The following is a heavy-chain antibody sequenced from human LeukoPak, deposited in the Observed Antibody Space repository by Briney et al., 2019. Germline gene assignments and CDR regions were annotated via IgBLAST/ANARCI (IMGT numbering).Heavy chain of an antibody. CDR1: GYTLTGYY. V-gene: IGHV1-2*02. J-gene: IGHJ3*02. Sequence: ASVKVSCKASGYTLTGYYMHWVRQAPGQGLEWMGWINPNSGGTNYAQKFQGRVTMTRDTSISTAYMELSRLRSEDTAVYYCASSPDYGSGSYFKKGAFDIWGQGTMVTVSS. D-gene: IGHD3-10*01. CDR2: INPNSGGT. CDR3: ASSPDYGSGSYFKKGAFDI.